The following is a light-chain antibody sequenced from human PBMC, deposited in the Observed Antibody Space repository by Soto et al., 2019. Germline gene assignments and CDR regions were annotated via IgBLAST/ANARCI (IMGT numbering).Light chain of an antibody. CDR1: QSVSSNY. J-gene: IGKJ1*01. Sequence: EVVLTQSPGTLSLSPGERATLSCRASQSVSSNYLAWYQRRRGQAPRLLIYGASSRATGIPDRFSGSGSGTDFTLTISSLQSEDFAFYYCQQYNNWPRAFGQGTKVDI. CDR2: GAS. V-gene: IGKV3-20*01. CDR3: QQYNNWPRA.